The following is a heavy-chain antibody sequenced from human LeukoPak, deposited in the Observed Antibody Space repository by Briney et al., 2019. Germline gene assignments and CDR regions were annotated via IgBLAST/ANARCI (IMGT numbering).Heavy chain of an antibody. D-gene: IGHD3-10*01. Sequence: SETLSLTCIVSGGSINKYYWNWIRQTPGKGLEWIGNIYYSGGSTNYNPSLKSRVTISVDTSENQFSLRLSSVTAEDTAVYYCVADYYGSGSYGMNFDYWGQGTRVTVSS. CDR1: GGSINKYY. CDR2: IYYSGGST. V-gene: IGHV4-59*01. J-gene: IGHJ4*02. CDR3: VADYYGSGSYGMNFDY.